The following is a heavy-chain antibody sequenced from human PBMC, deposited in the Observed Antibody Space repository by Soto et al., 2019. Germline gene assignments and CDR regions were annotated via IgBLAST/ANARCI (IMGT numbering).Heavy chain of an antibody. J-gene: IGHJ4*02. D-gene: IGHD1-20*01. CDR3: SRSLNS. CDR1: VFTFSTYW. CDR2: INQDGSEK. V-gene: IGHV3-7*01. Sequence: GSLRLSSAAAVFTFSTYWMDWVRQTPGKGLEWVANINQDGSEKNYVDSVKGRFTIYRDNAKNSLYLQMSSLTAEDSALYYCSRSLNSWGQGTLVTVSS.